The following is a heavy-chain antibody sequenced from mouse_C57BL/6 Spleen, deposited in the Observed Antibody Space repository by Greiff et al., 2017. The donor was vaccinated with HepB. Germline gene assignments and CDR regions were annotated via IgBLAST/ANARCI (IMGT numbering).Heavy chain of an antibody. CDR1: GFTFSDYG. CDR3: ARAGVYYDYEGAWFAY. J-gene: IGHJ3*01. V-gene: IGHV5-17*01. D-gene: IGHD2-4*01. Sequence: EVHLVESGGGLVKPGGSLKLSCAASGFTFSDYGMHWVRQAPEKGLEWVAYISSGISTLYYADTVKGRFTISRDNATNTLFLQMTSLRSEATAMYYCARAGVYYDYEGAWFAYWGQGTLVTVSA. CDR2: ISSGISTL.